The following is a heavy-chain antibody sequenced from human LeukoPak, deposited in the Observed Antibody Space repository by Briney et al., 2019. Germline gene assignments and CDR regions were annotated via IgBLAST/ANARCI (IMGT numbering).Heavy chain of an antibody. CDR2: IFDGGST. CDR1: GFTVISQY. J-gene: IGHJ4*02. Sequence: GGSLRLSCAASGFTVISQYMTWGRQAPGEGVGWVSLIFDGGSTYYADSVKGRFSISRDTSKNTLDLQMSGLRAEDTAVYYCARVHGTKRYYFDDWGQGVQVTVSS. V-gene: IGHV3-66*01. CDR3: ARVHGTKRYYFDD. D-gene: IGHD1-26*01.